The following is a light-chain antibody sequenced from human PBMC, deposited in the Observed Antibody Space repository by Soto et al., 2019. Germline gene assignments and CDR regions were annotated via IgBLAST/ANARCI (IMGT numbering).Light chain of an antibody. CDR2: GVS. CDR3: SSYTSSSAHYV. Sequence: QSALTQPASVSGSPGQSITISCTGTSSDVGDYNYVSWYQQHPGKAPKLMIYGVSNRPSGVSNRFSGSKSGNTASLTISGLQAEDEADYYCSSYTSSSAHYVFGTGTKVTVL. J-gene: IGLJ1*01. CDR1: SSDVGDYNY. V-gene: IGLV2-14*01.